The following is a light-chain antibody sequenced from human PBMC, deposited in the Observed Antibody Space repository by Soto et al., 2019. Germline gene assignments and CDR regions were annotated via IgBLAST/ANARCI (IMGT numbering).Light chain of an antibody. CDR2: DVI. V-gene: IGLV2-11*01. Sequence: QSALIEPRSVSGSPGQWVTISCTGTTSDVGVYKYVSWYRQLPGKAPKLMIYDVITQPSGVPDRFSGSNSGNTASLTISGLHAEDEADYYYCSYAGDYTFVFGTGTKLTVL. CDR3: CSYAGDYTFV. CDR1: TSDVGVYKY. J-gene: IGLJ1*01.